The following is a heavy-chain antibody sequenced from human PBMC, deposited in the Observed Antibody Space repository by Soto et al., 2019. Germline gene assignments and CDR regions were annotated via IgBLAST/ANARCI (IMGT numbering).Heavy chain of an antibody. CDR2: IYHSGST. Sequence: SETLSLTCDVSGFFTSTGYYWGWIRQPPGKGLEWIGTIYHSGSTYYNPSLKSRFTISVDTSKNQFSLMLSSVTAADTAVYYCVRAYQERWLQIGATRFDYWGQGTLVTVSS. J-gene: IGHJ4*02. CDR1: GFFTSTGYY. CDR3: VRAYQERWLQIGATRFDY. D-gene: IGHD2-2*01. V-gene: IGHV4-38-2*01.